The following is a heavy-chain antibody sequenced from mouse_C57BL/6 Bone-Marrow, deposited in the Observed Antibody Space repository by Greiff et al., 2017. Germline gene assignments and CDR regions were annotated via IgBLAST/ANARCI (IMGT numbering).Heavy chain of an antibody. V-gene: IGHV1-55*01. D-gene: IGHD1-1*01. CDR3: SRWGITTVVEAMDY. Sequence: QVQLQQPGAELVKPGASVKMSCKASGYTFTSYWITWVKQRPGPGLEWIGDIYPGSGSTNYNEKFKSKATLTVDTSSSTAYMQLSSLTSEDSAVYYCSRWGITTVVEAMDYWGQGTSVTVAS. J-gene: IGHJ4*01. CDR1: GYTFTSYW. CDR2: IYPGSGST.